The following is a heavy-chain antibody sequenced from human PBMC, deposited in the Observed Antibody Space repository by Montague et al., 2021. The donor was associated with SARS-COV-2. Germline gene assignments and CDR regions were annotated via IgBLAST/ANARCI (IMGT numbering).Heavy chain of an antibody. CDR3: AGSVRANIYLFDY. D-gene: IGHD2-2*02. Sequence: SETLSLTCTVSGGSVSSSSYYWGWIRQPPGKGLEWIGNIFHSGSTDYNPSLKSRVTISVDTSKNQFSLKLSSVTAADTAVYYCAGSVRANIYLFDYWGQGTLVTVSS. J-gene: IGHJ4*02. CDR2: IFHSGST. CDR1: GGSVSSSSYY. V-gene: IGHV4-39*07.